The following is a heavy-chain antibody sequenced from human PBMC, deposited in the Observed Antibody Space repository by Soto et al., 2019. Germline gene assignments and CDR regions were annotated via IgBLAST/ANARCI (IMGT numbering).Heavy chain of an antibody. D-gene: IGHD6-13*01. J-gene: IGHJ6*02. CDR1: GFTFSSYS. CDR2: ISSSSTI. V-gene: IGHV3-48*02. Sequence: GGSLRLSCAASGFTFSSYSMNWVRQAPGKGLEWVSYISSSSTIYYADSVKGRFTISRDNAKNSLYLQRNSLRDEDTAVYYCAREKDHSSSWYGPYYYYYYGMDVWGQGTTVTVSS. CDR3: AREKDHSSSWYGPYYYYYYGMDV.